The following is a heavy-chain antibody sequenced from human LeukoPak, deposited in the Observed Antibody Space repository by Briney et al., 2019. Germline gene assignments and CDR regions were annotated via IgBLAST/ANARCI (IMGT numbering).Heavy chain of an antibody. J-gene: IGHJ4*02. CDR2: IYYSGST. Sequence: PSETLSLTCTVSGGSISSSSYYWGWIRQPPGKGLEWIGSIYYSGSTYYNPSPKSRVTISVDTSKNQFSLKLSSVTAADTAVYYCEGGVGFDYWGQGTLVTVSS. D-gene: IGHD1-26*01. CDR3: EGGVGFDY. V-gene: IGHV4-39*03. CDR1: GGSISSSSYY.